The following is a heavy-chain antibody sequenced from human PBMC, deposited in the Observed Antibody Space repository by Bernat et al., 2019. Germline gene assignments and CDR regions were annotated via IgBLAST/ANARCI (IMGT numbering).Heavy chain of an antibody. Sequence: QVQLVESGGGVVQPGRSLRLSCAASGFTFSSYGMHWVRQAPGKGLEWVAVISYDGSNKYYADSVKGRFTISRDNSKNSLYLQMNSLRAEDTAVYYCARSSGMDVWGQGTTVTVSS. CDR3: ARSSGMDV. J-gene: IGHJ6*02. CDR1: GFTFSSYG. V-gene: IGHV3-30*03. CDR2: ISYDGSNK.